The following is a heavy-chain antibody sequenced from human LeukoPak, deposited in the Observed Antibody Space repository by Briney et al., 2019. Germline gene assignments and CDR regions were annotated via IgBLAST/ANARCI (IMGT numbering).Heavy chain of an antibody. J-gene: IGHJ4*02. CDR2: INPNSGGT. CDR1: GYTFTGYY. Sequence: ASVKVSCKASGYTFTGYYMHWVRQAPGQGLEWMGWINPNSGGTNYAQKFQGRVTMTRDTSISTACMELSRLRSDDTAVYYCARVGDCTNGVCYRTFDYWGQGTLVTVSS. CDR3: ARVGDCTNGVCYRTFDY. D-gene: IGHD2-8*01. V-gene: IGHV1-2*02.